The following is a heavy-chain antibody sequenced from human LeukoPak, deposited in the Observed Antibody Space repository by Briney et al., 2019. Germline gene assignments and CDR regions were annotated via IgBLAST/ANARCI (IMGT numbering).Heavy chain of an antibody. D-gene: IGHD3-16*01. CDR1: GFTFSSYA. CDR3: AKPEVNTFRLLFDY. J-gene: IGHJ4*02. CDR2: ISGSGGSA. Sequence: GGSLRLSCAASGFTFSSYAMSWVRQAPGKGLEWVSAISGSGGSAYYADSVKGRFTISRDNSKNTLYLQMNSLRAEDTAVYYCAKPEVNTFRLLFDYWGQGTLVTVSS. V-gene: IGHV3-23*01.